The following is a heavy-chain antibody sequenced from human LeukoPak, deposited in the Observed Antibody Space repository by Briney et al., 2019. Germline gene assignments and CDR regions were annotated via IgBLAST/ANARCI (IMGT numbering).Heavy chain of an antibody. D-gene: IGHD2-2*01. CDR3: AKDRACSSTSCYPPYSSSSEFDY. V-gene: IGHV3-9*01. CDR1: GFTFDDYA. J-gene: IGHJ4*02. CDR2: ISWNSGSI. Sequence: PGGPLRLSCAASGFTFDDYAMHWVRQAPGKGLEWVSGISWNSGSIGYADSVKGRFTISRDNAKNSLYLQMNSLRAEDTALYYCAKDRACSSTSCYPPYSSSSEFDYWGQGTLVTVSS.